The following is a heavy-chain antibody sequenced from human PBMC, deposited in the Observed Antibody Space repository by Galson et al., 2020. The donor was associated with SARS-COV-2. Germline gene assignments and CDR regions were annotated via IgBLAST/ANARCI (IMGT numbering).Heavy chain of an antibody. CDR2: IYYSGST. CDR1: GGSISSSSYY. V-gene: IGHV4-39*07. CDR3: ARDSWRSGGSNPFDY. J-gene: IGHJ4*02. D-gene: IGHD2-15*01. Sequence: ASETLSLTCTVSGGSISSSSYYWGWIRQPPGKGLEWIGSIYYSGSTYYNPSLKSRVTISVDTSKNQFSLKLSSVTAADTAVYYCARDSWRSGGSNPFDYWGQGTLVTVSS.